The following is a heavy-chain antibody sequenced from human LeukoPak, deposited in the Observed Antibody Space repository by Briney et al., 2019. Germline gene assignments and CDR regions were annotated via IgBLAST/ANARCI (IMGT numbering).Heavy chain of an antibody. J-gene: IGHJ4*02. D-gene: IGHD1-26*01. V-gene: IGHV4-34*01. CDR1: GGSFSGYC. CDR2: INHSGST. Sequence: SETLSLTCAVYGGSFSGYCWSWIRQPPGKGLEWIGEINHSGSTNYNPSLKSRVTISVDTSKNQFSLKLSSVTAADTAVYYCASVHAVGATRPLDYWGQGTLVTVSS. CDR3: ASVHAVGATRPLDY.